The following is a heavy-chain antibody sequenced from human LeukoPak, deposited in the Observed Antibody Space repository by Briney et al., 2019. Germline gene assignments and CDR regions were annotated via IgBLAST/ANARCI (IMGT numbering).Heavy chain of an antibody. Sequence: SETLSLTCSVSGVSVNSRSFYWNWVRQPPGKGLEWIGSVYSSGNVYQSPSLQSRAAISVDTSNNSFSLTLKSVPAADTAVYFCVRGAMVSKPGDFWGQGTLVIVSS. J-gene: IGHJ4*02. V-gene: IGHV4-39*01. CDR2: VYSSGNV. CDR3: VRGAMVSKPGDF. CDR1: GVSVNSRSFY. D-gene: IGHD2/OR15-2a*01.